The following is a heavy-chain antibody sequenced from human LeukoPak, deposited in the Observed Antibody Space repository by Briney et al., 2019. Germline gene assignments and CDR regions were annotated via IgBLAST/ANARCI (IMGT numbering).Heavy chain of an antibody. CDR2: IYYSGST. CDR1: GGSISSSSYY. D-gene: IGHD2-21*02. CDR3: AREYCGGDCYSPLYFDY. Sequence: SETLYLTCTVSGGSISSSSYYWGWIRQPPGKGLEWIGSIYYSGSTYYNPSLKSRVTISVDTSKNQFSLQLSSVTAADTAVYYCAREYCGGDCYSPLYFDYWGQGTLVTVSS. J-gene: IGHJ4*02. V-gene: IGHV4-39*02.